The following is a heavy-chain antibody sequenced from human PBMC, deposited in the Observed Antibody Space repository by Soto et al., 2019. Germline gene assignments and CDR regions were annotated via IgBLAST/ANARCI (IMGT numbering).Heavy chain of an antibody. CDR1: GLTVRGKKY. J-gene: IGHJ3*02. CDR2: LYDVDGT. Sequence: DVQLVASGGGLIQPGGSLRLSCAALGLTVRGKKYITWVRQAPGKGLEWVSALYDVDGTYYADSAKGRFTISRHNSNNIIYLQMHSLGPDDTAVYYCASWLEREHAYDIWGLGTMVTVSS. V-gene: IGHV3-53*01. CDR3: ASWLEREHAYDI. D-gene: IGHD1-1*01.